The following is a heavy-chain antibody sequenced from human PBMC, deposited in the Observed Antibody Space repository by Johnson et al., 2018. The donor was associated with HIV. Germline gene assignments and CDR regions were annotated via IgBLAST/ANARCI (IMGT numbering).Heavy chain of an antibody. Sequence: QVHLVESGEGVVQPGRSLRLSCAASGFTFSSYAMHWVRQAPGKGLEWVAVISYDGSNQYYADSVKGRFTISRDNSKNTGFLQMNSLRAEDTAVYYCARVATFGVVISDAFDIWGQGTMVTVSS. CDR3: ARVATFGVVISDAFDI. CDR1: GFTFSSYA. D-gene: IGHD3-3*01. CDR2: ISYDGSNQ. V-gene: IGHV3-30*04. J-gene: IGHJ3*02.